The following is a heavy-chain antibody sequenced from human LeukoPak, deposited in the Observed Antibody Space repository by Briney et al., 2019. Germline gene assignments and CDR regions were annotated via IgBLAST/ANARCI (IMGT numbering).Heavy chain of an antibody. J-gene: IGHJ4*02. Sequence: SQTPSLTCTVSGGSISSGGYYWSWIRQHPGKGLEWIGYIYYSGSTYYNPSLKSRVTISVDTSKNQFSLKLSSVTAADTAVYYCARVGNYYGSGSYFNGWGQGTLVTVSS. V-gene: IGHV4-31*03. CDR1: GGSISSGGYY. CDR3: ARVGNYYGSGSYFNG. CDR2: IYYSGST. D-gene: IGHD3-10*01.